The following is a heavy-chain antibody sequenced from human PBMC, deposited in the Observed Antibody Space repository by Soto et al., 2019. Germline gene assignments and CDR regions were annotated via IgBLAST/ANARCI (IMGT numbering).Heavy chain of an antibody. D-gene: IGHD3-16*01. V-gene: IGHV4-34*01. CDR3: ARLGTNGQTLDY. Sequence: PSENLYLTCTVYCDSFNHYYWSWIRQPSGKGLDWVAQINHSLNTNYHPSPKSRVTMSADTSKNQLSLKLNSVTAADTAVYYCARLGTNGQTLDYSGQETLVTVSS. J-gene: IGHJ4*01. CDR1: CDSFNHYY. CDR2: INHSLNT.